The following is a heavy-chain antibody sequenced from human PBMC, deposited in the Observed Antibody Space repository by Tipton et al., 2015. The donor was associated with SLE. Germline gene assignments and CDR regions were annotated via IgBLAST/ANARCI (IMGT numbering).Heavy chain of an antibody. CDR2: IYQSGST. D-gene: IGHD2-2*01. CDR1: GVPISSGAYS. Sequence: TLSLTCTVSGVPISSGAYSWSWIRQPPGKGLEWIGYIYQSGSTYYNPSLESRVTISVDKSKNQFSLKMTSVTAADTAVYYCARISTGGGQIYYYYYMDVWGKGTTVTVSS. CDR3: ARISTGGGQIYYYYYMDV. J-gene: IGHJ6*03. V-gene: IGHV4-30-2*01.